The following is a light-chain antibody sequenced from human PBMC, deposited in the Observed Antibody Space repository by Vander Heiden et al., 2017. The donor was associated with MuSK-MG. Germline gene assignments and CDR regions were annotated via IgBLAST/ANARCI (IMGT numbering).Light chain of an antibody. V-gene: IGLV2-14*03. Sequence: QSALTQPASVSGSPGQSITISCTGTSSDLGDYNFVSWYQQHPGRAPRLIIFDVIQRPSGLSDRFSASKSGYTASLTISGLLAEDEAHYYCSSYSDTGTPVIFGGGTKLTVL. CDR3: SSYSDTGTPVI. J-gene: IGLJ2*01. CDR1: SSDLGDYNF. CDR2: DVI.